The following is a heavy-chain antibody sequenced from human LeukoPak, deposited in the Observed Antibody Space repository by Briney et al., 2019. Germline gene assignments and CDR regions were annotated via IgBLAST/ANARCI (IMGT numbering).Heavy chain of an antibody. CDR2: ISGSVSDSVSTI. J-gene: IGHJ4*02. Sequence: GGSLRLSCAASGFTVSSNYMSWVRQAPGKGLEWVSYISGSVSDSVSTIYYADSVKGRFTISRDNAKNSLYLQMNSLRAEDTAVYYCARVSRSGWWDDYWGQGTLVTVSS. V-gene: IGHV3-11*04. CDR1: GFTVSSNY. D-gene: IGHD6-19*01. CDR3: ARVSRSGWWDDY.